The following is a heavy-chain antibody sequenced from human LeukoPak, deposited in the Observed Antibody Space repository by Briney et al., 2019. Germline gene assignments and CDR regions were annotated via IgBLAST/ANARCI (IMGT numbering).Heavy chain of an antibody. J-gene: IGHJ5*02. Sequence: ASVKVSCKASGYTFTGYYMHWVRQAPGQGLEWMGWINPNSGGTNYAQKFQSRVTMTRDTSISTAYMELSRLRSDDTAVYYCAREYSSSGDNWFDPWGQGTLVTVSS. D-gene: IGHD6-6*01. CDR2: INPNSGGT. V-gene: IGHV1-2*02. CDR1: GYTFTGYY. CDR3: AREYSSSGDNWFDP.